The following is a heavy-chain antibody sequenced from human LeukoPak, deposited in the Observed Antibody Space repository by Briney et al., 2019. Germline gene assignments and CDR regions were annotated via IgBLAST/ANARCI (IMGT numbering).Heavy chain of an antibody. CDR3: ARGTHRYYYDSSGYYAPYFDY. Sequence: GASVKVSCKASGYTFTNYGISWVRQAPGQGLEWMGWISGYNGNTKYAQKVQGRVTMTTDTSTSTAYMELRSLRSDDTAVYYCARGTHRYYYDSSGYYAPYFDYWGQGTLVTVSS. CDR1: GYTFTNYG. CDR2: ISGYNGNT. V-gene: IGHV1-18*01. D-gene: IGHD3-22*01. J-gene: IGHJ4*02.